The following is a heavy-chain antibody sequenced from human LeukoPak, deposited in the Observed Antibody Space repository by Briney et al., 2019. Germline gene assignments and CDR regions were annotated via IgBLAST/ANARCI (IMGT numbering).Heavy chain of an antibody. Sequence: GESLKISCEASGYSFTNYWIGWVRQMPGKGLEWMGIIYPGDSETRYNPSFQGQVTISADKSISTAYLQWSSLKASDTAIYYCARQTSICAYSGYDPFDYWGQGTLVTVSS. D-gene: IGHD5-12*01. CDR2: IYPGDSET. J-gene: IGHJ4*02. CDR1: GYSFTNYW. CDR3: ARQTSICAYSGYDPFDY. V-gene: IGHV5-51*01.